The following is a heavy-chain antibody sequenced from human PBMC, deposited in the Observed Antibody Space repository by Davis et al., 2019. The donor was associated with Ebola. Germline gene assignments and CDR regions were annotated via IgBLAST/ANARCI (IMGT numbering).Heavy chain of an antibody. CDR2: IYYSGST. CDR1: GGSISSYY. Sequence: PSETRSLTCTVSGGSISSYYWSWIRQPPGKGLEWIGYIYYSGSTNYNPSLKSRVTISVDTSKNQFSLKLSSVTAADTAVYYCARGVGDGYNHQFDYWGQGTLVTVSS. CDR3: ARGVGDGYNHQFDY. J-gene: IGHJ4*02. V-gene: IGHV4-59*01. D-gene: IGHD5-24*01.